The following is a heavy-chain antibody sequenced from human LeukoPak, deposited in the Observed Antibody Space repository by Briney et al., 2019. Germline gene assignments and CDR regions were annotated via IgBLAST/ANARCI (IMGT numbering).Heavy chain of an antibody. Sequence: GGSLRLSCAASGFTFSSYAMHWVRQAPGKGLEWVAVISYDGTSKYYADSVKARFTISRDNSKNTLYLQMNSLRAEDTAVYYCARGIATGYSSSWYYGYWGQGTLVTVSS. CDR3: ARGIATGYSSSWYYGY. J-gene: IGHJ4*02. CDR1: GFTFSSYA. D-gene: IGHD6-13*01. V-gene: IGHV3-30*14. CDR2: ISYDGTSK.